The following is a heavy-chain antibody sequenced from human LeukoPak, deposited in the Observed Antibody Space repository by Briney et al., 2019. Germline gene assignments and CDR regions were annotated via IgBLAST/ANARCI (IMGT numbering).Heavy chain of an antibody. CDR3: ARSLGNGDYLYYFDY. J-gene: IGHJ4*02. D-gene: IGHD4-17*01. V-gene: IGHV1-2*04. CDR2: INPNSGGT. Sequence: GASVKVSCKASGYTFTGYYMHWVRQAPGQGLEWMGWINPNSGGTNYAQKFQGWVTMTRDTSISTAYMELSRLRFDDTAVYYCARSLGNGDYLYYFDYWGQGTLVTVSS. CDR1: GYTFTGYY.